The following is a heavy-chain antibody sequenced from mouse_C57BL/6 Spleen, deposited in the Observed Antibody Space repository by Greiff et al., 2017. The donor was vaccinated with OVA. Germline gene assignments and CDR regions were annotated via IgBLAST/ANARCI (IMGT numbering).Heavy chain of an antibody. CDR2: IYPGDGDT. J-gene: IGHJ2*01. CDR3: AREKHYYGSRRDYLYY. CDR1: GYAFSSSW. Sequence: VQLVESGPELVKPGASVKISCKASGYAFSSSWMNWVKQRPGKGLEWIGRIYPGDGDTNYNGKFKGKATLTADKSSSTAYMQLSSLTSEDSAFYFCAREKHYYGSRRDYLYYWGQGATLTVAS. D-gene: IGHD1-1*01. V-gene: IGHV1-82*01.